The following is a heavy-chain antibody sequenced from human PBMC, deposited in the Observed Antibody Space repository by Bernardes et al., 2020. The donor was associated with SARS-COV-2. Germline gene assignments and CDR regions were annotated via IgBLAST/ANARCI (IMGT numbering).Heavy chain of an antibody. V-gene: IGHV4-34*01. CDR2: INHSGST. CDR3: AKDHSPESVLLWFGELLNYYGMDV. Sequence: SETLSLTCAVYGGSFSGYYWSWIRQPPGKGLEWIGEINHSGSTNYNPSLKSRVTISVDTSKNQFSLKLSSVTAADTAVYYCAKDHSPESVLLWFGELLNYYGMDVWGQGTTVTVSS. D-gene: IGHD3-10*01. CDR1: GGSFSGYY. J-gene: IGHJ6*02.